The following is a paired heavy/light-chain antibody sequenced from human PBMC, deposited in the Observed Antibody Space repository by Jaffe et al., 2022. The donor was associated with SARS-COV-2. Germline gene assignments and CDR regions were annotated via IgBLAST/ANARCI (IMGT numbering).Heavy chain of an antibody. CDR3: ARECRNSGWVVASDI. Sequence: QVQLVQSGAEVKKPGASVKLSCKASGYTFTSYVIHWVRQAPGQGLEWMGRINVGNGNTKYSQNFQDRVTITTDTSASTAYMELSSLRSEDTAVYYCARECRNSGWVVASDIWGQGTMVTVSS. V-gene: IGHV1-3*01. CDR1: GYTFTSYV. D-gene: IGHD5-12*01. J-gene: IGHJ3*02. CDR2: INVGNGNT.
Light chain of an antibody. J-gene: IGLJ2*01. CDR1: SSDVGGYNY. CDR3: SSYTSSSTLL. CDR2: DVS. V-gene: IGLV2-14*01. Sequence: QSALTQPASVSGSPGQSITISCTGTSSDVGGYNYVSWYQQYPGKAPKLMIYDVSNRPSGVSNRFSGSKSGNTASLTISGLQAEDEADYYCSSYTSSSTLLFGGGTKLTVL.